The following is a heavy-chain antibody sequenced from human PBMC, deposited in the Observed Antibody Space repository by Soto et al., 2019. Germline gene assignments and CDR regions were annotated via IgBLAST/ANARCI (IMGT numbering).Heavy chain of an antibody. D-gene: IGHD3-22*01. V-gene: IGHV3-15*07. Sequence: GGSLRLSCAASGFTFSNAWMNWVRQAPGKGLEWVGRIKSKTDGGTTDYAAPVKGRFTISRDDSKNTLYLQMNSLKTEDTAVYYCTTDLSLGTMIVVVDDFDYWGQGTLVTVSS. J-gene: IGHJ4*02. CDR3: TTDLSLGTMIVVVDDFDY. CDR2: IKSKTDGGTT. CDR1: GFTFSNAW.